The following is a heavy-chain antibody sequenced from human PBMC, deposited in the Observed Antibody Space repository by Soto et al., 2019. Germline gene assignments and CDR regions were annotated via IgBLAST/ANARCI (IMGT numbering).Heavy chain of an antibody. CDR2: IIPIFGTA. CDR3: ARGRHGSGSVPFDY. Sequence: QVQLVQSGAEVKKPGSSVKVSCKASGGTFSSYAISWVRQAPGQGLEWMGGIIPIFGTANYAQKFQGRVTITADESTRTAYMEQSSLSAEDTAVYYCARGRHGSGSVPFDYWGQGNLVSVSS. V-gene: IGHV1-69*12. CDR1: GGTFSSYA. D-gene: IGHD3-10*01. J-gene: IGHJ4*02.